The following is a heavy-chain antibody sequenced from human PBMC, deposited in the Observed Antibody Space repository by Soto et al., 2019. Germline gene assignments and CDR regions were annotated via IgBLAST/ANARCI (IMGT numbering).Heavy chain of an antibody. D-gene: IGHD6-6*01. V-gene: IGHV1-3*01. Sequence: QVQLVQSGAELKKPGASVNISCTASGFTFSDNLINWVRQVPGQGLEWMGWLNHDNGNTRYSETLQGRVTISRHPSSSIAYLELSGLENEDTTLYFCARDIQSVSSRANDAFDVCGHGTMITLSS. J-gene: IGHJ3*01. CDR2: LNHDNGNT. CDR3: ARDIQSVSSRANDAFDV. CDR1: GFTFSDNL.